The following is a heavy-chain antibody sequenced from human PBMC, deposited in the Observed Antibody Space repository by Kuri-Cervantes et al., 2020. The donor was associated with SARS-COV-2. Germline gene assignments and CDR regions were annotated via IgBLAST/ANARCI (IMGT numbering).Heavy chain of an antibody. CDR2: ISYDGSNK. CDR1: GFTLSGHW. V-gene: IGHV3-30-3*01. J-gene: IGHJ4*02. D-gene: IGHD1-26*01. CDR3: ARDKKWELLLFLFDY. Sequence: GGSLRLSCAASGFTLSGHWIHWVRQAPGKGLEWVAVISYDGSNKYYADSVKGRFTISRDNSKNTLYLQMNSLRAEDTAVYYCARDKKWELLLFLFDYWGQGTLVTVSS.